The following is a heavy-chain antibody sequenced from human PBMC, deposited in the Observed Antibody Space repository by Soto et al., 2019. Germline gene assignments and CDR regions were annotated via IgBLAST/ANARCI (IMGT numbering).Heavy chain of an antibody. D-gene: IGHD3-10*01. V-gene: IGHV1-2*02. J-gene: IGHJ6*02. CDR1: GGTFSSYA. CDR2: INPNSGGT. Sequence: ASVKVSCKASGGTFSSYAISWVRQAPGQGLEWMGGINPNSGGTNYAQKFQGRVTMTRDTSISTAYMELSRLRSDDTAVYYCARETTPYFYGSGSYYGMDVWGQGTTVTVSS. CDR3: ARETTPYFYGSGSYYGMDV.